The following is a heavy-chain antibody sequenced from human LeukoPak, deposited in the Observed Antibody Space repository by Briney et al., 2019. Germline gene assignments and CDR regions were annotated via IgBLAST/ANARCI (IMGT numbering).Heavy chain of an antibody. D-gene: IGHD6-19*01. CDR2: TYYRSKWYN. Sequence: SQTLSLTCAISGDSVSSNSAAWNWIRQSPSRGLEWLGRTYYRSKWYNDYAVSVKSRITINPDTSKNQFSLQLNSVTPEDAAVYYCARGGIAVAGNPSYNWFDPWGQGTLVTVSS. CDR3: ARGGIAVAGNPSYNWFDP. CDR1: GDSVSSNSAA. V-gene: IGHV6-1*01. J-gene: IGHJ5*02.